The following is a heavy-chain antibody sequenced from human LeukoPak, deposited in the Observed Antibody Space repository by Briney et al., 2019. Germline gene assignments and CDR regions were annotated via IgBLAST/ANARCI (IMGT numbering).Heavy chain of an antibody. Sequence: GGSLRLSCAASGFTFNRYNMNWVRQAPGKGLERVSSISGNGASTFYADSVKGRFTIFRDNSKNTLYLQMNSLRADDTAVYYCARSTVVVLSATYFDDWGQGTLVTVSP. V-gene: IGHV3-23*01. D-gene: IGHD2-15*01. CDR1: GFTFNRYN. CDR3: ARSTVVVLSATYFDD. CDR2: ISGNGAST. J-gene: IGHJ4*02.